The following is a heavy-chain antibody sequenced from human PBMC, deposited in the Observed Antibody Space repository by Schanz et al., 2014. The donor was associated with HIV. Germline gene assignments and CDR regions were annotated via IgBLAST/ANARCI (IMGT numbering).Heavy chain of an antibody. Sequence: EVQLVESGGGLVQPGGSLRLSCAASGFTFRSYAMSWVRQAPGKGLEWVSRISDSGGSTYYADSVKGRFTISRDNSKNRLYLQMNSLRAEDTAIYYCAKVFTVITYVAEYFHHWGQGTLVSVSS. J-gene: IGHJ1*01. CDR3: AKVFTVITYVAEYFHH. D-gene: IGHD3-16*01. V-gene: IGHV3-23*04. CDR1: GFTFRSYA. CDR2: ISDSGGST.